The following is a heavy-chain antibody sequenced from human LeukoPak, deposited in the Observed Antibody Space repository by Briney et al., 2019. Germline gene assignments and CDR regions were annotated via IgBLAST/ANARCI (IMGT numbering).Heavy chain of an antibody. D-gene: IGHD2-15*01. CDR1: GFTFRSYE. J-gene: IGHJ3*02. CDR3: VRGGGYCSGSRSYGTNDAFDI. V-gene: IGHV3-48*03. Sequence: GGSLRLSCGASGFTFRSYEMNWVRQVPGKGLEWVSHISGSGTTVYYVDSVKGRFTISRDNAKNALYLQMNSLRVEDTAVYHCVRGGGYCSGSRSYGTNDAFDIWGQGTMVPVSS. CDR2: ISGSGTTV.